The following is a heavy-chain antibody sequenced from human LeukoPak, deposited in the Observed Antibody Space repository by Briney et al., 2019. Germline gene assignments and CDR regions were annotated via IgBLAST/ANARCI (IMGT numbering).Heavy chain of an antibody. D-gene: IGHD2-2*01. J-gene: IGHJ6*04. CDR2: ISGSGGST. CDR1: GFTFSSYA. V-gene: IGHV3-23*01. CDR3: AKDISRAVVPAAITPPYGMDV. Sequence: PGGSLRLSCAASGFTFSSYAMSWVRQAPGKGLEWVSAISGSGGSTYYADSVKGRFTISRDNSKNTLYLQMNSLRAEDTAVYYCAKDISRAVVPAAITPPYGMDVWGKGTTVTVSS.